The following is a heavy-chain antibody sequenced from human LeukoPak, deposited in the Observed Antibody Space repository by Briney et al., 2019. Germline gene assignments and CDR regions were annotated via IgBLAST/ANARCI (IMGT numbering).Heavy chain of an antibody. Sequence: GASVKVSCKASGYTFTSYGFSWVRQAPGQGLEWMGWISAYNGNTNYAQKLQGRVTMTTDTSTSTAYMELRSLRSDDTAVYYCATPVTQPGGLSGYYYYGMDVWGQGTTVTVSS. J-gene: IGHJ6*02. V-gene: IGHV1-18*01. CDR3: ATPVTQPGGLSGYYYYGMDV. D-gene: IGHD3-16*01. CDR1: GYTFTSYG. CDR2: ISAYNGNT.